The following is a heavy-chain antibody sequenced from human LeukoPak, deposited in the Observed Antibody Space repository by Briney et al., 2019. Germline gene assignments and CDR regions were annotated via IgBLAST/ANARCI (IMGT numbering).Heavy chain of an antibody. Sequence: SETLSLTCAVYGGSFSGYYWSWIRQPPGKGLEWIGEINHSGSTNYNPSLKSRVTISVDTSKNQFSLKLSSVTAADTAVYYCARLSRGGVFGDRGYYFDYWGQGTLVTVSS. J-gene: IGHJ4*02. CDR2: INHSGST. D-gene: IGHD3-10*01. V-gene: IGHV4-34*01. CDR3: ARLSRGGVFGDRGYYFDY. CDR1: GGSFSGYY.